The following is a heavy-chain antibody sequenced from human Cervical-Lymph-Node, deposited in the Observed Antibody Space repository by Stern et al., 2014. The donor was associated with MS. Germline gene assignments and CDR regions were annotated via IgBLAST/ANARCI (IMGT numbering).Heavy chain of an antibody. V-gene: IGHV4-61*02. CDR2: IHDSGST. CDR3: ATTRWDLFTWNWFDP. J-gene: IGHJ5*02. Sequence: QVQLVESGPGLVKPSQTLSLTCTVSGGSISSSGYYWSWIRQPAGKGLEWIGRIHDSGSTYYNPSLKSRVTIPMDTAQNQLSLKLPSVTAADTAVYYCATTRWDLFTWNWFDPWGQGTLVTVSS. D-gene: IGHD1-26*01. CDR1: GGSISSSGYY.